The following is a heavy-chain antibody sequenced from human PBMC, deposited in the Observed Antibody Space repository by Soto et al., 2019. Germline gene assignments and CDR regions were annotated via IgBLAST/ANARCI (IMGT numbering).Heavy chain of an antibody. CDR3: ARAQTIFGIITVFDY. CDR2: IYYSGST. D-gene: IGHD3-3*01. Sequence: SETLSLTCTVSGGSINSGGYYWSWIRQHPGRGLEWIGYIYYSGSTYYNPSLKSRVTISIDTSKNQFSLKLSSVTAADTAVYYCARAQTIFGIITVFDYWGQGTLVTVSS. V-gene: IGHV4-31*03. CDR1: GGSINSGGYY. J-gene: IGHJ4*02.